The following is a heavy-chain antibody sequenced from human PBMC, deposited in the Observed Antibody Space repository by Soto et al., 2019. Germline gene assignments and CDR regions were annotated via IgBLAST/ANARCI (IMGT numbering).Heavy chain of an antibody. CDR2: IYYSGST. D-gene: IGHD3-3*01. V-gene: IGHV4-39*01. CDR3: ARRKYDFCSGYYNGMDV. J-gene: IGHJ6*02. CDR1: GGSISSSSYY. Sequence: SETLSLTCTVSGGSISSSSYYWGWIRQPPGKGLEWIGSIYYSGSTYYNPSLKSRVTISVDTSKNQFSLKLSSVTAADTAVYYCARRKYDFCSGYYNGMDVRGQATKVTFSS.